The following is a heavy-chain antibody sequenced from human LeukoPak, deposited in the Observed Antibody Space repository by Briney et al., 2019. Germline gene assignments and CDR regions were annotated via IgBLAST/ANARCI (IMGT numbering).Heavy chain of an antibody. CDR2: INQDGTEK. D-gene: IGHD1-26*01. CDR1: GFTFSNFW. CDR3: ARDFQRATHYNMDV. Sequence: GGSLRLSCADSGFTFSNFWMSWVRQAPGKGLEWVANINQDGTEKYYVDSVKGRFTISRDNAKNSLYLQMNSLRAEDTAVYYCARDFQRATHYNMDVWGKGTTVTISS. V-gene: IGHV3-7*01. J-gene: IGHJ6*03.